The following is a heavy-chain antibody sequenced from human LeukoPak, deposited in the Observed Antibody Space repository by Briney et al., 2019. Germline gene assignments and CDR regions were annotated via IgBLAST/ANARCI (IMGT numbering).Heavy chain of an antibody. D-gene: IGHD3-22*01. CDR2: ISWDGGST. V-gene: IGHV3-43D*03. J-gene: IGHJ4*02. Sequence: GGSLRLSCAASGLTFDDYAMHWVRQAPGKGLEWVSLISWDGGSTYYADSVKGRFTISRDNSKSSLYLQMNSLRAEDTALYYCAKEGYDSSDRYFDYWGQGTLVTVSS. CDR3: AKEGYDSSDRYFDY. CDR1: GLTFDDYA.